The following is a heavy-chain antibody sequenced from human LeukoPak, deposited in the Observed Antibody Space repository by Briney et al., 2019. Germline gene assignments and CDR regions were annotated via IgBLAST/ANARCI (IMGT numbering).Heavy chain of an antibody. V-gene: IGHV3-21*01. D-gene: IGHD5-24*01. J-gene: IGHJ6*02. CDR1: GFTFSSYS. CDR2: ISSSSSYI. Sequence: GGPLRLSCAASGFTFSSYSMNWVRQAPGKGLEWVSSISSSSSYIYYADSVKGRFTISRDNAKNSLYLQMNSLRAEDTAVYYCAREGMATISYYYYGMDVWGQGTTVTVSS. CDR3: AREGMATISYYYYGMDV.